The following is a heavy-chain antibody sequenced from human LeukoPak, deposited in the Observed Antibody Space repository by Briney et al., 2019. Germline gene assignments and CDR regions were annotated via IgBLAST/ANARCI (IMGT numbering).Heavy chain of an antibody. D-gene: IGHD6-6*01. V-gene: IGHV4-59*01. CDR2: IYYSGST. CDR3: AKFKQLVRGGDFDY. Sequence: SETLSLTCTVSGGSISHYYWSWIRQPPGKGLEWIGYIYYSGSTNYNPSLKSRVTISVDTSKNQFSLKLSSVTAADTAVYYCAKFKQLVRGGDFDYWGQGTLVTVSS. CDR1: GGSISHYY. J-gene: IGHJ4*02.